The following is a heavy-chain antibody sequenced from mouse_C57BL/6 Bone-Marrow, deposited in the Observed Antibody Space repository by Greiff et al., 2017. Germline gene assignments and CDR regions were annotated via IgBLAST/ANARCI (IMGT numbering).Heavy chain of an antibody. J-gene: IGHJ1*03. D-gene: IGHD1-1*01. CDR1: GYSFTDYN. CDR2: INPNYGTT. CDR3: AREGTTVVEAWYFDV. V-gene: IGHV1-39*01. Sequence: VQLQQSGPELVKPGASVKISCKASGYSFTDYNMNWVKQSNGKSLEWIGVINPNYGTTSYNQKYKGKATLTVDQSSSTAYMQLNSLTSEDSAVYDCAREGTTVVEAWYFDVGGTGTTVTVSS.